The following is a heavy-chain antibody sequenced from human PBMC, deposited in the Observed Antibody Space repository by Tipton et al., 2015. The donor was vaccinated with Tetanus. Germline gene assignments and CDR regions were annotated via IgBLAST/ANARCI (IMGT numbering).Heavy chain of an antibody. J-gene: IGHJ6*04. CDR2: IYYTGNT. Sequence: TLSLTCTVSGGSIRSGGFYWSWIRQHPVKGLEWIGYIYYTGNTYYNPSLKSRVTISVDTSKNQFSLKLSSVTAADTAVYYCARGDGYHYYYHMDVWGRGTTVTVSS. D-gene: IGHD1-26*01. CDR3: ARGDGYHYYYHMDV. V-gene: IGHV4-31*03. CDR1: GGSIRSGGFY.